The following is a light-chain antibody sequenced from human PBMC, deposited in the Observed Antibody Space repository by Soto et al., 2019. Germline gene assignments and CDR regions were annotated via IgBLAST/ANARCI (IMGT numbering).Light chain of an antibody. J-gene: IGKJ1*01. CDR3: QHYNSYSEA. CDR2: KAS. V-gene: IGKV1-5*03. CDR1: QTISSW. Sequence: DIQMTQSPSTLSGSVGDRVTITCRASQTISSWLAWYQQKPGKAPKLLIYKASTLKSGVPSRFSGSGSGTKFTLTIGSLQPDDFATYYCQHYNSYSEAFGQGTKV.